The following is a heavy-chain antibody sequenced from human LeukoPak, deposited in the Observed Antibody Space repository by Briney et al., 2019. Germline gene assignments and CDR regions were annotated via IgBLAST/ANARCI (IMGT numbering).Heavy chain of an antibody. J-gene: IGHJ4*02. D-gene: IGHD3-16*01. CDR1: GFIFTDHW. Sequence: GGSLRLSCAASGFIFTDHWMSWVRQAPGKGLEWVANIKEDESAKFYADSVRGRFTISRDNAKNSVYLPMNNLRVEDTAVYYCARAVDVADYWGRGTLVTVSS. CDR3: ARAVDVADY. V-gene: IGHV3-7*01. CDR2: IKEDESAK.